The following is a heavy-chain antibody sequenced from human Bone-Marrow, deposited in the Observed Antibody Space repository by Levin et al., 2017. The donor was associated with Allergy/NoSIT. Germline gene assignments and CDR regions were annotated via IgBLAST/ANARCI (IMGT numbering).Heavy chain of an antibody. CDR1: GFTFRIYG. CDR3: ARAGYNDYRVPYYAMDL. V-gene: IGHV3-33*01. Sequence: SCAASGFTFRIYGMHWVRQAPGRGLTWVAFICNDGTNKYYADSVEGRFTISRDNSKNTVSLQMNSLGAEDAGVYYCARAGYNDYRVPYYAMDLWGQGATVTVTS. D-gene: IGHD1-1*01. CDR2: ICNDGTNK. J-gene: IGHJ6*02.